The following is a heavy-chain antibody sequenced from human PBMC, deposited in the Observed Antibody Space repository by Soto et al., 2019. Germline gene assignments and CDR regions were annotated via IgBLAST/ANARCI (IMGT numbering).Heavy chain of an antibody. V-gene: IGHV1-24*01. CDR1: GDTLTELS. J-gene: IGHJ4*02. CDR3: ATDQPRDGYNYFDC. CDR2: FDPEDGET. Sequence: ASVKVCCKVSGDTLTELSMHWVRQAPGKGLEWMGGFDPEDGETIYAQKFQGRVTMTEDTSTDTAYMELSSLRSEDTAVYYCATDQPRDGYNYFDCWGQGTLVTVSS. D-gene: IGHD5-12*01.